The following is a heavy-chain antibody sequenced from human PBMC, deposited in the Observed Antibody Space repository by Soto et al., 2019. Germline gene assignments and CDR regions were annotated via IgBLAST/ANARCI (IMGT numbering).Heavy chain of an antibody. Sequence: KPSETLSLTCAVYGGSFSGYYWSWIRQPPGKGLEWIGEINHSGSTNYNPSLKSRVTISVDTSKNQFSLKLSSVTAADTAVYYCARAPDTAMVTHWRQVTLVTVSS. CDR3: ARAPDTAMVTH. CDR1: GGSFSGYY. J-gene: IGHJ4*02. CDR2: INHSGST. V-gene: IGHV4-34*01. D-gene: IGHD5-18*01.